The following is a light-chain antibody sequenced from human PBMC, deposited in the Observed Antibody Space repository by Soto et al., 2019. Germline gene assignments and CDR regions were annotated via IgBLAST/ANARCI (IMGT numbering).Light chain of an antibody. V-gene: IGKV1-5*03. CDR3: QQYSRLWS. J-gene: IGKJ1*01. Sequence: DIQMTQSPSSRSASVGDRVTITCRASESISTWLAWYQQKPGKAPKLLIYGASSLESGVPPRFSGDGSETDFTLTISTLQRDDFGTYYCQQYSRLWSFGQGTKVEIE. CDR1: ESISTW. CDR2: GAS.